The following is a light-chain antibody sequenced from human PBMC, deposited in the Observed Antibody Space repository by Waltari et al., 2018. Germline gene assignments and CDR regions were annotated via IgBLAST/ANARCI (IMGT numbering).Light chain of an antibody. CDR3: QHYNIYPWT. CDR2: MAS. Sequence: CRASQSRNTWLAWYQVKPGKAPKLLIYMASDLESGVPARFSGSGSGTEFTLTITSLQPDDFATYYCQHYNIYPWTFGRGTKVEI. CDR1: QSRNTW. J-gene: IGKJ1*01. V-gene: IGKV1-5*03.